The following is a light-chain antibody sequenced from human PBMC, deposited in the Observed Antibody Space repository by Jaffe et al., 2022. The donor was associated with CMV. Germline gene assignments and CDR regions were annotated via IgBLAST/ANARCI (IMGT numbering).Light chain of an antibody. CDR2: DVS. J-gene: IGLJ2*01. CDR3: CSYAGSYTLI. Sequence: QSALTQPASVSGSPGQSVTISCTGTSSDVGRYNLVSWYQQHPGQAPKLMIYDVSKRPSGVPDRFSGSKSGNTASLTISGLQAEDEADYYCCSYAGSYTLIFGGGTKLTVL. CDR1: SSDVGRYNL. V-gene: IGLV2-11*01.